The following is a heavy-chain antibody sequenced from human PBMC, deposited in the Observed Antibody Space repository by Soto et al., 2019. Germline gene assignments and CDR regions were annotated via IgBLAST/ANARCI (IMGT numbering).Heavy chain of an antibody. V-gene: IGHV3-30-3*01. J-gene: IGHJ6*02. CDR3: ARPRVETAYYGMDV. D-gene: IGHD1-1*01. CDR2: ISHDGNKK. Sequence: PGGSLRLSCAASGFDFSTYAMHWVRQAPGKGLEWVALISHDGNKKFYADSVKGRFTISRDSSKNTMYLQINSLRAEDTAVYYCARPRVETAYYGMDVWGQGTTVTVSS. CDR1: GFDFSTYA.